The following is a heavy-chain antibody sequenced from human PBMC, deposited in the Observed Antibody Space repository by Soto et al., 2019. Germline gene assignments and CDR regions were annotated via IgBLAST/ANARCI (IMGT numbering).Heavy chain of an antibody. CDR2: IWYDGSNK. CDR1: GFTFSSYG. J-gene: IGHJ6*02. Sequence: PGESLKISCAASGFTFSSYGMHWVRQAPGKGLEWVAVIWYDGSNKYYADSVKGRFTISRDNSKNTLYLQMNSLRAEDTAVYYCLRDMEMATIFSGMEVWGQGTMVTVSS. D-gene: IGHD5-12*01. V-gene: IGHV3-33*01. CDR3: LRDMEMATIFSGMEV.